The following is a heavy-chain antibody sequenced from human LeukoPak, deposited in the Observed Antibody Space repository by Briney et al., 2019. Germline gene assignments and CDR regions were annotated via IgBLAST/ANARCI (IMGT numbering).Heavy chain of an antibody. V-gene: IGHV4-39*01. Sequence: PSETLSLTCTVSGASMNSNYWSWIRQPPGKGLEWIGSIYYSGSTYYNPSLKSRVTISVDTSKNQFSLKLTSVTAADTAVYYCARRGDYEFDSWGQGTLVTVSS. J-gene: IGHJ4*02. CDR2: IYYSGST. D-gene: IGHD4-17*01. CDR3: ARRGDYEFDS. CDR1: GASMNSNY.